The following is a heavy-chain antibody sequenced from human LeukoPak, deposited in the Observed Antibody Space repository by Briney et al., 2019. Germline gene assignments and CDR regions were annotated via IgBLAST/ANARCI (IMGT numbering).Heavy chain of an antibody. CDR1: GYTFTSYD. J-gene: IGHJ5*02. D-gene: IGHD1-26*01. V-gene: IGHV1-8*01. CDR2: MNPNSGNT. Sequence: PEASVKVSCKASGYTFTSYDINWVRQATGQGLEWMGWMNPNSGNTGYAQKFQGRVTMTRNTSISTAYMELSSLRSEDTAVYYCAREDSGSGRSLAHPWGQGTLVTVSS. CDR3: AREDSGSGRSLAHP.